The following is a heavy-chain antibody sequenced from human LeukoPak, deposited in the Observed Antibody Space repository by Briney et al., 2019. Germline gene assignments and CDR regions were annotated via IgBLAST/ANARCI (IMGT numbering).Heavy chain of an antibody. V-gene: IGHV3-48*04. CDR2: INTGSSAI. CDR3: AKDFSSSGWYDY. J-gene: IGHJ4*02. CDR1: GFTFSPYT. D-gene: IGHD6-19*01. Sequence: GGSLRLSCAASGFTFSPYTMHWFRQSPGKGLEWVSYINTGSSAIYYADSVKGRFTISRDNAKNSLFLQMKSLRAEDTAVYYCAKDFSSSGWYDYWGQGTLVTVSS.